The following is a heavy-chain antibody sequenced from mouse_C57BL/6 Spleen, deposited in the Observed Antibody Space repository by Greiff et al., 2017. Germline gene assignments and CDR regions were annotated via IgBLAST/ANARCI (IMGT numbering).Heavy chain of an antibody. V-gene: IGHV1-52*01. Sequence: QVQLQQPGAELVRPGSSVKLSCKASGYTFTSYWMHWVKQRPIQGLEWIGSIDPSDSETHYNQKFKDKATLTVDKSSSTAYMQLSSLTSEDSAVYYCARGPMNTPHYCDMDYWGQGTTVTVSS. D-gene: IGHD2-4*01. CDR3: ARGPMNTPHYCDMDY. J-gene: IGHJ4*01. CDR2: IDPSDSET. CDR1: GYTFTSYW.